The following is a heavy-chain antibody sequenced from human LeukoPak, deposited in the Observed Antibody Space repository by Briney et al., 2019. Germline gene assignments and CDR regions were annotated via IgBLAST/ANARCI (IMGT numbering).Heavy chain of an antibody. V-gene: IGHV6-1*01. J-gene: IGHJ4*02. CDR2: IYYRSKWKK. D-gene: IGHD3-10*01. Sequence: SQTLSLTCAISGDSVSNNSGAWNWIRQSPSRVLECLARIYYRSKWKKDYAVSVGSRITINPDTSKNQFSLQLSSVTSEDTAVYYYARDWSGNVAMDDWGQGTLVTVSS. CDR1: GDSVSNNSGA. CDR3: ARDWSGNVAMDD.